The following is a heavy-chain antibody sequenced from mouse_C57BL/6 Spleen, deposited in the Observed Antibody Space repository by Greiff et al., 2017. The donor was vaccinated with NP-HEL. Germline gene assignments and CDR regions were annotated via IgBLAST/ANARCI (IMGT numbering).Heavy chain of an antibody. J-gene: IGHJ4*01. Sequence: VQLQQSGAELVKPGASVKISCKASGYAFSSYWMNWVKQRPGKGLEWIGQIYPGDGDTNYNGKFKGKATLTADKPSSTAYMQLSSLTSEDSAVYFCARRGAPLDAMDYWGQGTSVTVSS. D-gene: IGHD6-1*01. CDR3: ARRGAPLDAMDY. CDR2: IYPGDGDT. CDR1: GYAFSSYW. V-gene: IGHV1-80*01.